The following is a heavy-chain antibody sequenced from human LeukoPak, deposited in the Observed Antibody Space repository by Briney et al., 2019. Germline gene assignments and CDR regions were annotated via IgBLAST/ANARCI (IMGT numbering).Heavy chain of an antibody. CDR1: GVSFITYA. D-gene: IGHD3-3*01. Sequence: GGSLRLSCAASGVSFITYAMSWVRHDLGGRGEWVSAISGRGGSTYYADSAKGGFTISRDNSNNTRYLQMYSLRAAETAAYYRAKVRYDFWSGYYIEGISVFDYWGQGTLVTVSS. CDR3: AKVRYDFWSGYYIEGISVFDY. J-gene: IGHJ4*02. V-gene: IGHV3-23*01. CDR2: ISGRGGST.